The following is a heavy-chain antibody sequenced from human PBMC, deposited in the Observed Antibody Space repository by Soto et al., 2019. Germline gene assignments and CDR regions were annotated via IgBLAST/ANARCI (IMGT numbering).Heavy chain of an antibody. Sequence: ASVKVSCKASGYTFTSYDINWVRQATGQGLEWMGWMNPNSGNTGYAQKFQGRVTMTRNTSISTAYMELSSLRSEGTAVYYCARELYSSVRFDPWGQGTLVTVSS. CDR3: ARELYSSVRFDP. CDR2: MNPNSGNT. V-gene: IGHV1-8*01. CDR1: GYTFTSYD. J-gene: IGHJ5*02. D-gene: IGHD6-25*01.